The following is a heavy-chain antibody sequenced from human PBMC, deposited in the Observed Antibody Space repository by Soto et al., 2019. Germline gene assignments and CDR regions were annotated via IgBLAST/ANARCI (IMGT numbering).Heavy chain of an antibody. Sequence: PSETLSLTCTVSGGSISSSSYYWGWIRQPPGKGLEWIGSIYYSGSTYYNPSLKSRVTISVDTSKNQSSLKLSSVTAADTAVYYCARQQRGYGGYVGYYYYYMDVWGKGTTVTVSS. J-gene: IGHJ6*03. D-gene: IGHD4-17*01. CDR2: IYYSGST. CDR3: ARQQRGYGGYVGYYYYYMDV. CDR1: GGSISSSSYY. V-gene: IGHV4-39*01.